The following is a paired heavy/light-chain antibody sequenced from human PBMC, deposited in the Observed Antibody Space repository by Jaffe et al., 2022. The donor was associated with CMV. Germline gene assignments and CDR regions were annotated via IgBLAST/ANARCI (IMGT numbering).Light chain of an antibody. V-gene: IGKV3-20*01. J-gene: IGKJ5*01. CDR3: QQYDNSPIT. Sequence: EIVLTQSPGTLSLSPGERATLSCRASQSVSSSYLAWYQQKPGQAPRLLIYGASSRATGIPDRFSGSGSGTDFTLTISRLEPEDFAVYYCQQYDNSPITFGQGTRLEIK. CDR2: GAS. CDR1: QSVSSSY.
Heavy chain of an antibody. CDR1: GFIFRNYA. Sequence: EVQVVESGGGLVQPGGSLRLSCAASGFIFRNYAMTWVRQAPGKGLEWVSAIPANGGDTYYAASVRGRFTISRDNSKHTLYLQMNSLRAEDTAVYYCAKRDYYYYYMDVWGKGTTVTVSS. V-gene: IGHV3-23*04. J-gene: IGHJ6*03. CDR2: IPANGGDT. CDR3: AKRDYYYYYMDV.